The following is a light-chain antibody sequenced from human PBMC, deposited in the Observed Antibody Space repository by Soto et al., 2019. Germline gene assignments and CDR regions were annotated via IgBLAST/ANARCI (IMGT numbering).Light chain of an antibody. Sequence: EIVLTQSPGTLSLSPGERATLSCRASQSVSSSYLAWYQQKPGQAPRLLIYGASSRATGIPDRFSGSGSGTDFTLTISRLEPEDFAVFYCQLYASSLRTF. CDR2: GAS. CDR1: QSVSSSY. CDR3: QLYASSLRT. V-gene: IGKV3-20*01. J-gene: IGKJ1*01.